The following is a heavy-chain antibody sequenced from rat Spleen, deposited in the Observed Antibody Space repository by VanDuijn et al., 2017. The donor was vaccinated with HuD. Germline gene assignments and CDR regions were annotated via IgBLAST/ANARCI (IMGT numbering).Heavy chain of an antibody. Sequence: EVQLVESGGGLVQPGRSLKLSCAVSGFTFSDYYMAWVRQAPNKGLEWVASISPSGGSTYYRDSVKGRFTVSRDNAKSTLYLQMDSLRSEDTATYYCARILGDYWGQGVMVTVSS. CDR2: ISPSGGST. D-gene: IGHD5-1*01. J-gene: IGHJ2*01. V-gene: IGHV5-25*01. CDR1: GFTFSDYY. CDR3: ARILGDY.